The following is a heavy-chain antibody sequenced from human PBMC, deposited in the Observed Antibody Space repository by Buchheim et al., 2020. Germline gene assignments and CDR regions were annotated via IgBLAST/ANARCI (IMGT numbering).Heavy chain of an antibody. CDR1: GFSFSSYA. CDR3: AKAGGYSYGWGGYFDY. J-gene: IGHJ4*02. D-gene: IGHD5-18*01. V-gene: IGHV3-23*01. Sequence: EVQLLESGGGLVQPGGSLRLSCAASGFSFSSYAMSWVRQAPGKGLEWVSAVSGSGASTYYADSVKGRFTISRDNSKNTLYLQMNSLRAEDTAVYYCAKAGGYSYGWGGYFDYWGQGTL. CDR2: VSGSGAST.